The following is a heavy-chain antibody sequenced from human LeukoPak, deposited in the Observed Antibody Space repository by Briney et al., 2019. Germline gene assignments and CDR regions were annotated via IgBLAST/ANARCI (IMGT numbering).Heavy chain of an antibody. CDR2: ITGTT. CDR3: ASRYGLI. Sequence: GGSLRLSCAASGFTFSSYAMSWVRQAPGKGLQWVSTITGTTHYADSVKGRFTISRDNAKNSLYLQMNSLRAEDTAVYYCASRYGLICGQGTLVTVSS. J-gene: IGHJ4*02. V-gene: IGHV3-69-1*01. CDR1: GFTFSSYA. D-gene: IGHD3-10*01.